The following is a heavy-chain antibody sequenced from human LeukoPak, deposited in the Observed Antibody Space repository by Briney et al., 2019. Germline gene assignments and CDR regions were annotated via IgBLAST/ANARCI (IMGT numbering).Heavy chain of an antibody. CDR3: ARPLTTVRVADAFDI. D-gene: IGHD4-17*01. CDR2: IKQDGSEK. Sequence: GGSLRLSCAASGFTFSSYWMSWVRQAPGKGLEWVANIKQDGSEKYYVDSVKGRFTISRDNAKNSLYLQMNSLRAEDTAVYYCARPLTTVRVADAFDIWGQGTMVTVSS. V-gene: IGHV3-7*01. CDR1: GFTFSSYW. J-gene: IGHJ3*02.